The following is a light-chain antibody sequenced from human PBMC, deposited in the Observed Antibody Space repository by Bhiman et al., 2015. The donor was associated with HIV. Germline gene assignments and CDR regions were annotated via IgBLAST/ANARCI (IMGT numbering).Light chain of an antibody. V-gene: IGLV2-14*01. J-gene: IGLJ1*01. CDR2: EVS. CDR3: SSYTSSSTYV. CDR1: YSNIGAPHY. Sequence: QSVLTQPPSVSGAPGQTVTISCGGSYSNIGAPHYVHWYRQLPGAAPKLMIYEVSKRPSGVSNRFSGSKSGNTASLTISGLQTEDEADYYCSSYTSSSTYVFGSGTKVTVL.